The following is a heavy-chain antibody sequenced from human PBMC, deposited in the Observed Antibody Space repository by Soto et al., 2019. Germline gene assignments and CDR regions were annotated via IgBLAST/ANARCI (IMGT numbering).Heavy chain of an antibody. V-gene: IGHV3-15*01. Sequence: PGGSLRLSCAASGFAFTNAWMSWVRQAPGKGLEWVGRIMSIPHGGTTDYAAPVKDRFIVSRDDSKNTLYLHMNSLRTEDAAVYYCAAGTGRTDFDYWGQGTLVTVSS. CDR1: GFAFTNAW. CDR3: AAGTGRTDFDY. J-gene: IGHJ4*02. D-gene: IGHD2-2*01. CDR2: IMSIPHGGTT.